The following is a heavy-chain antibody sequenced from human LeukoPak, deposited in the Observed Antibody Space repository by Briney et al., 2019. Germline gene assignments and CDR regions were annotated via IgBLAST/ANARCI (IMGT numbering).Heavy chain of an antibody. CDR2: IISKAYGGTT. CDR1: GFPFGDYA. J-gene: IGHJ4*02. D-gene: IGHD6-13*01. CDR3: TRDIPDGKSSSWYVRGFDY. V-gene: IGHV3-49*04. Sequence: GSLRLSCTASGFPFGDYAMSWVRPAPGKGLEWVGFIISKAYGGTTEYAASVKGRFTISRDDSKSIAYLQMNSLKTEDTAVYYCTRDIPDGKSSSWYVRGFDYWGQGTLVTVSS.